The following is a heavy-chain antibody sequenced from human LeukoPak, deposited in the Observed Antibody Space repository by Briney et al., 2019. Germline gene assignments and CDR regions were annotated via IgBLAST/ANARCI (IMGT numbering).Heavy chain of an antibody. CDR2: ISAYNGNT. Sequence: ASVKVSCKASGYTFTSYGISWLRQAPGQGLEWMGWISAYNGNTIYAQKFQGRVTMTEDTSTDTAYMELSSLRSEDTAVYYCALYQREQLWPVYFDYWGQGTLVTVSS. CDR3: ALYQREQLWPVYFDY. D-gene: IGHD5-18*01. CDR1: GYTFTSYG. V-gene: IGHV1-18*01. J-gene: IGHJ4*02.